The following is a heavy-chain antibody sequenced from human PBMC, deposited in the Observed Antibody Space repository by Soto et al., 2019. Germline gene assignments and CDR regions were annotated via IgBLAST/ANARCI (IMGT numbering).Heavy chain of an antibody. CDR2: IDPSDSYT. J-gene: IGHJ6*02. V-gene: IGHV5-10-1*04. CDR1: GYSFTSYW. CDR3: ARHRWNYYGSGSYNYYYGMDV. D-gene: IGHD3-10*01. Sequence: PGESLKISCKGSGYSFTSYWISWVRQMPGKGLEWMGRIDPSDSYTNYSPSFQGQVTISADKSISTAYLQWSSLKASDTAMYYCARHRWNYYGSGSYNYYYGMDVWGQGTTVTVSS.